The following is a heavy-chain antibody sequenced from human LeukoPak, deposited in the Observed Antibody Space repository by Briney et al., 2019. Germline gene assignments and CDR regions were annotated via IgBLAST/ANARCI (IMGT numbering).Heavy chain of an antibody. J-gene: IGHJ3*02. CDR1: GYTFTGYY. V-gene: IGHV1-2*02. Sequence: ASVTVSCKASGYTFTGYYIHWVRQAPGQGLEWMGWIYPYSGDTNYAQDFQGRVTMTRDTSISTAYMELSSLKSDDTAVYYCARDRNSGSSLDIWGQGTMLTVSS. CDR2: IYPYSGDT. D-gene: IGHD6-6*01. CDR3: ARDRNSGSSLDI.